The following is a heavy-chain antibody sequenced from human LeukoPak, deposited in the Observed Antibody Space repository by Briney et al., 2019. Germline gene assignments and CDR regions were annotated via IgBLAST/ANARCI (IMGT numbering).Heavy chain of an antibody. D-gene: IGHD3-10*01. J-gene: IGHJ5*02. CDR1: GYTFVGYY. V-gene: IGHV1-2*02. CDR2: IDPYTGNT. Sequence: ASVKVSCKASGYTFVGYYLHWVRQAPGQGLEWMAWIDPYTGNTHYAQKFQGRVTMTRDTSINTAYMELSRLRSDDTAVYCCARGLLKLLRGKNWFDPWGQGTLVTVSS. CDR3: ARGLLKLLRGKNWFDP.